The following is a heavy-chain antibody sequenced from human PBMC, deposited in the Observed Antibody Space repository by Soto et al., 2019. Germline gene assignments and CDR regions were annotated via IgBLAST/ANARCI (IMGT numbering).Heavy chain of an antibody. CDR3: AGEKWIFGVLVHQYYIDY. D-gene: IGHD3-3*01. J-gene: IGHJ4*02. V-gene: IGHV4-34*01. Sequence: PSETLSLTCAVYGGSFSGYYWSWIRQPPGKGLEWIGEINHSGSTNYNPSLKSRVTISVDTSKNQFSLKLSSVTAADTAVYYCAGEKWIFGVLVHQYYIDYWGQGTLVTVSS. CDR2: INHSGST. CDR1: GGSFSGYY.